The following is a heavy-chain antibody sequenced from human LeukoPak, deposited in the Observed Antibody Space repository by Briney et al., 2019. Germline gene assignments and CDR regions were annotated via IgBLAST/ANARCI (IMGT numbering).Heavy chain of an antibody. Sequence: WGSLRLTCAASGFTFSSYSLNWVRQAPGKGLEWVSSISSSSSYIYYADSVKGRFTISRDNAKNSLYLQMNSLRADDTAVYYWGSPHGSGWGVIDYWGQGTLVTVSS. J-gene: IGHJ4*02. D-gene: IGHD3-10*01. CDR2: ISSSSSYI. V-gene: IGHV3-21*01. CDR3: GSPHGSGWGVIDY. CDR1: GFTFSSYS.